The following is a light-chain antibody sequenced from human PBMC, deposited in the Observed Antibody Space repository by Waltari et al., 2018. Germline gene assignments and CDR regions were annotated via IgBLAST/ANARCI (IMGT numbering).Light chain of an antibody. J-gene: IGKJ4*01. CDR3: QHNSNGPL. Sequence: VLTQSPATLSLSPGESATLSCRASQSLSTYLAWYQQKPGQAPRLLIYDASKRATGVPARFSGTRSATDFTLTISSLEPDDFGLYYCQHNSNGPLFGGGTTVDIK. V-gene: IGKV3-11*01. CDR2: DAS. CDR1: QSLSTY.